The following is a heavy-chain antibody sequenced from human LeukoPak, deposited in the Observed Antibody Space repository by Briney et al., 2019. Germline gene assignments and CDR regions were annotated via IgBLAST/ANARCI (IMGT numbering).Heavy chain of an antibody. CDR3: VRLYNGSPTRFDP. CDR1: GGSIGSSNYY. D-gene: IGHD1-26*01. CDR2: MYYSGTT. J-gene: IGHJ5*02. Sequence: PSETLSLTCTVSGGSIGSSNYYWGWIRQPPGKGLEWIGSMYYSGTTFYNPSLKSRVTISVDASKNQFSLNLSSVTATDTAVFYCVRLYNGSPTRFDPWGQGTLVTVSS. V-gene: IGHV4-39*01.